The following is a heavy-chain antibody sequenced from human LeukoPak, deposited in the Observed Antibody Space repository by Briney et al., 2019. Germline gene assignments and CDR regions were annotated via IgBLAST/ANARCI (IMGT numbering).Heavy chain of an antibody. D-gene: IGHD6-13*01. J-gene: IGHJ4*02. CDR2: ISPKGDST. CDR3: ARRAALYSSSWYYFDY. Sequence: GGSLRLSCSASGFTFSTYAMHWVRQAPGKGLEYVSAISPKGDSTYYGDSVKGRFTISRHNSKNTLYLQMNSLRAEDTAVYYCARRAALYSSSWYYFDYWGQGTLVTVSS. CDR1: GFTFSTYA. V-gene: IGHV3-64*04.